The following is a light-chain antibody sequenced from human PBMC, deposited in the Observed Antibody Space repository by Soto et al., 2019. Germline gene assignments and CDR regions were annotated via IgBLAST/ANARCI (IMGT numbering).Light chain of an antibody. V-gene: IGKV3-11*01. CDR1: QNVNNY. J-gene: IGKJ5*01. CDR2: DAS. CDR3: QQRNNWPAIS. Sequence: EIVLTQSPATLSLSPGQRATLFCRASQNVNNYLAWYQQKPGQAPRLLIYDASNRATGIPARFSGSGSGTDFTLNISSLEPEDFAAYYCQQRNNWPAISFGQGTRLEIK.